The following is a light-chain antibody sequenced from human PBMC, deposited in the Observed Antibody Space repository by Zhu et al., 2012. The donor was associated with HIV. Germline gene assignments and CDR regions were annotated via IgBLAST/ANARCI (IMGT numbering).Light chain of an antibody. CDR3: QQYGSSPT. Sequence: IVLTQSPPTLSLSPGERATLSRRASQSVSSNYLAWYQQKPGQAPRLLIYGASSRATGIPDRFSGSGFGTDFTLTISRLEPEDFAVYYCQQYGSSPTFGGGTKVEIK. CDR2: GAS. J-gene: IGKJ4*01. V-gene: IGKV3-20*01. CDR1: QSVSSNY.